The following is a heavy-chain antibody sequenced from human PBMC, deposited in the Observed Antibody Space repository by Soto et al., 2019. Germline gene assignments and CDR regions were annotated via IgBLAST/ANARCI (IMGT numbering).Heavy chain of an antibody. CDR3: AKGTGGDTAPDS. CDR2: VSASGSGT. J-gene: IGHJ4*02. CDR1: GFIFTNYA. V-gene: IGHV3-23*01. Sequence: EVQLLESGGGLVQPGGSLTLSCTASGFIFTNYAMSWVRQAPGEGLEWVSAVSASGSGTNYADSVKGRFTISRDNSKNTLYLQMNSLRTDDTAIYYCAKGTGGDTAPDSWGQGTLVTVSS. D-gene: IGHD2-21*02.